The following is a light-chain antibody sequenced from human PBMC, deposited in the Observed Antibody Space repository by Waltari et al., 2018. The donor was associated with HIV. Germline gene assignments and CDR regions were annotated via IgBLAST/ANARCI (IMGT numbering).Light chain of an antibody. V-gene: IGKV3-15*01. Sequence: ETVMTQSPATLSVSAGESAILSCRASQSVGTSVAWYQQRPGQVPRLLISAASTRATGVPARCSGSGSGTEFTLTISSLQSEDFVVYYCQQYSDWPPGFTFGQGTKLDIK. J-gene: IGKJ2*01. CDR1: QSVGTS. CDR2: AAS. CDR3: QQYSDWPPGFT.